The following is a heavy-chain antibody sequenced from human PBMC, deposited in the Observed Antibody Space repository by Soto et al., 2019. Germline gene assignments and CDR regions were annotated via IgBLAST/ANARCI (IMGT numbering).Heavy chain of an antibody. V-gene: IGHV4-39*02. CDR3: APGNIDFWSGYKYFYYGMDV. D-gene: IGHD3-3*01. Sequence: SETRSLACTVAGGSVRGGSYYWAWIRQPRGRGREWIGSIRYGGNTYSNPSLKSRLTISVETSNNHISMRLSSVTAADTAIYYCAPGNIDFWSGYKYFYYGMDVWGQGTTVT. CDR2: IRYGGNT. CDR1: GGSVRGGSYY. J-gene: IGHJ6*02.